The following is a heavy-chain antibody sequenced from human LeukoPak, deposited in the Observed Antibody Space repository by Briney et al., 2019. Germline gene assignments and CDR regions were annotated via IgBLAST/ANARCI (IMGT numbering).Heavy chain of an antibody. V-gene: IGHV3-9*01. Sequence: SGGSLRLSCATSGFTFNNYALHWVRQAPGKGLKWVSGILSNSAAIGYGDSVKGRFTISRDAATNSLYLQMNSLKIEDTALYYCIADTAGDLAFWGQGTLVIVSS. J-gene: IGHJ4*02. CDR1: GFTFNNYA. D-gene: IGHD3-16*01. CDR2: ILSNSAAI. CDR3: IADTAGDLAF.